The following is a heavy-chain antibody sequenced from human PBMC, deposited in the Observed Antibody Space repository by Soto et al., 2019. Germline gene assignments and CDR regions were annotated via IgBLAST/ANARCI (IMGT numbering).Heavy chain of an antibody. D-gene: IGHD6-13*01. V-gene: IGHV3-53*02. J-gene: IGHJ4*02. CDR1: GFTVNNNY. Sequence: EVQLVETGGGLIQPGGSLRLSCTASGFTVNNNYMSWVRQAPGKRLEWVSVIYSDGRSYYIDPVKGRFTISRDNSKNTVYLQMNSLRAEDTAVYYCVRGKAAAASYYFDFWGQGTLLTVSS. CDR3: VRGKAAAASYYFDF. CDR2: IYSDGRS.